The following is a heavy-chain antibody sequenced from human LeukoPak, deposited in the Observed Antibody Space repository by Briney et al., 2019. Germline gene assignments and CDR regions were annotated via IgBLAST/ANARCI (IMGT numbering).Heavy chain of an antibody. V-gene: IGHV3-23*01. Sequence: GGSLRLSCAASGFTFSIYAMSWVRQAPGKGLQWVSSITSSGDGTYYADSVKGRFTTSRDNSENMLYLQMNSLRVEDTAVYFCAKDRPNYYGSNGHYYRRDGDYWGQGTLVTVSS. CDR3: AKDRPNYYGSNGHYYRRDGDY. J-gene: IGHJ4*02. D-gene: IGHD3-22*01. CDR1: GFTFSIYA. CDR2: ITSSGDGT.